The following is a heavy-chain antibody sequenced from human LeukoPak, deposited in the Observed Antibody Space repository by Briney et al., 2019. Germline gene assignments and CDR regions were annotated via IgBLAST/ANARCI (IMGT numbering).Heavy chain of an antibody. J-gene: IGHJ4*02. V-gene: IGHV3-21*01. CDR2: ISSTSNYI. CDR1: GFTFSSYS. D-gene: IGHD6-19*01. Sequence: PGGSLRLSCAASGFTFSSYSMNWVRQAPGKGLEGVSSISSTSNYIYYADSVKGRFTISRDNAKSSLYLQMNSLRAEDTAVYYCARDNPRGIITVAGNFDYWGQGTLVTVSS. CDR3: ARDNPRGIITVAGNFDY.